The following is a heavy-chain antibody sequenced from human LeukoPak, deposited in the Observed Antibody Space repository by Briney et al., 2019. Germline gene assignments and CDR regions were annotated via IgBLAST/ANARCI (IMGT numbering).Heavy chain of an antibody. CDR2: IIPIFATA. V-gene: IGHV1-69*01. Sequence: SVKVSCKASGGTFSSYAISWVRQAPGQGLEWMGGIIPIFATANYAQKFQGRVTVTADESTSTAYMELSSLRSEDTAVYYCARGDYYDSSGYYYVFDYWGQGTLVTVSS. D-gene: IGHD3-22*01. CDR3: ARGDYYDSSGYYYVFDY. J-gene: IGHJ4*02. CDR1: GGTFSSYA.